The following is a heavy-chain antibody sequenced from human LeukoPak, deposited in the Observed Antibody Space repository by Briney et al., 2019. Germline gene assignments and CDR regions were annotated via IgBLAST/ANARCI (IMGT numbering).Heavy chain of an antibody. V-gene: IGHV3-23*01. CDR1: GFTFSSYA. CDR3: AKTIAAAGRGYFQH. D-gene: IGHD6-13*01. J-gene: IGHJ1*01. Sequence: GGSLRLSCAASGFTFSSYAMSWVRQAPGKGLEWVSAISGSGGSTYYADSVKGGFTISRDNSKNTLYPQMNSLRAEDTAVYYCAKTIAAAGRGYFQHWGQGTLVTVSS. CDR2: ISGSGGST.